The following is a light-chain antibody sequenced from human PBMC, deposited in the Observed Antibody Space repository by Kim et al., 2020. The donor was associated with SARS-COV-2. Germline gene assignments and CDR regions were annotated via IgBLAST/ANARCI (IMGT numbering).Light chain of an antibody. J-gene: IGKJ2*01. CDR2: LGS. CDR1: QSLLHTNGYNY. Sequence: DIVMTQSPLSLPVTTGEPASISCRSSQSLLHTNGYNYLDWYLQKPGQSPQLLIYLGSNRASEVPDRFSGSGSGTDFTLKISRVEAEDVGVYYCMQALQSPYTFGQGTKLEI. V-gene: IGKV2-28*01. CDR3: MQALQSPYT.